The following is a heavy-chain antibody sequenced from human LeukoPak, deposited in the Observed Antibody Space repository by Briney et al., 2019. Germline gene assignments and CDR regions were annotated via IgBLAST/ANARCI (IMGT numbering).Heavy chain of an antibody. Sequence: SETLSLTCTVSGGSIISSSYYWGWIRQPPGKGLEWIGSIYYSGSTYYNPSLKSRVTISVDTSKNQFSLKLSSVTAADTAVYYCARADPGSYYPYYYYYMDVWGKGTTVTVSS. D-gene: IGHD1-26*01. CDR3: ARADPGSYYPYYYYYMDV. CDR1: GGSIISSSYY. V-gene: IGHV4-39*07. J-gene: IGHJ6*03. CDR2: IYYSGST.